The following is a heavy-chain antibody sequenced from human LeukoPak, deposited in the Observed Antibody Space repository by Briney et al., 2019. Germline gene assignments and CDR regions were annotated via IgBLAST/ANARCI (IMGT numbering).Heavy chain of an antibody. V-gene: IGHV3-43*02. D-gene: IGHD6-13*01. CDR1: GFTFDDYA. CDR3: AKDMVGWEYSSSWPFDY. Sequence: GGSLRLSCAASGFTFDDYAMHWVRQAPGKGLEWVSLISGDGGSTYYAGSVKGRFTISRDNSKNSLYLQMNSLRTEDTALYYCAKDMVGWEYSSSWPFDYWGQGTLVTVSS. J-gene: IGHJ4*02. CDR2: ISGDGGST.